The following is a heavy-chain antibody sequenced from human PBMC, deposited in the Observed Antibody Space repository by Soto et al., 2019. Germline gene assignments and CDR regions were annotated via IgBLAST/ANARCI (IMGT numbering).Heavy chain of an antibody. D-gene: IGHD2-2*01. Sequence: SETLSLTCTVSGGSVSNQFWSWIRQPPGKGLEWFGYISYHGNTNYNPSLKSRLTISLDTSKSQFSLNLSSVTAADTAVYYCARDLGTTSRFDPWGQGTLVTVSS. J-gene: IGHJ5*02. CDR2: ISYHGNT. CDR3: ARDLGTTSRFDP. V-gene: IGHV4-59*02. CDR1: GGSVSNQF.